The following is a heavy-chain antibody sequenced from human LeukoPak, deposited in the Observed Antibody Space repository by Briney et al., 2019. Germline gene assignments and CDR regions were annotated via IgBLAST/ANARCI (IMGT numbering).Heavy chain of an antibody. J-gene: IGHJ4*02. CDR2: INHSGST. Sequence: SETLSLTCAVYGGSFNGYYWSWIRQPPGKGLEWIGEINHSGSTNYNPSLKSRVTISVDTSKNQFSLKLSSVTAADTAVYYCARHGYDYVWGSYRLPDYWGQGTLVTVSS. V-gene: IGHV4-34*01. CDR3: ARHGYDYVWGSYRLPDY. CDR1: GGSFNGYY. D-gene: IGHD3-16*02.